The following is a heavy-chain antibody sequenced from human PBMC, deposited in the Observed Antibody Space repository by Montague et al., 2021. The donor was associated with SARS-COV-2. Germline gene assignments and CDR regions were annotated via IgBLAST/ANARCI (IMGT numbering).Heavy chain of an antibody. CDR2: IDWDDDK. D-gene: IGHD3-10*01. CDR1: GFSLSTSGMC. J-gene: IGHJ4*02. CDR3: ARMSVRGVIFDY. V-gene: IGHV2-70*11. Sequence: PELVKPTQTLTLTCTFSGFSLSTSGMCVSWIRQPPGKALEWLARIDWDDDKYYSTSLKTRLTISKDTSKNQVVLTMTNMDPVDTATYYCARMSVRGVIFDYWGQGTLVTVSS.